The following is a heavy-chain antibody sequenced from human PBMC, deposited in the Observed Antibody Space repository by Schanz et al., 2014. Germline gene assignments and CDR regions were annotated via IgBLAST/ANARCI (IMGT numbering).Heavy chain of an antibody. D-gene: IGHD2-2*01. Sequence: VQLVESGGGLVKPGGSLRLSCAASGFTFSDYYMTWIRQAPGKGLEWVSDISDSGDSTHYADSVKGRFTISRDNAKISRFLQMNSLSAEDAAVYYYARVAPAATYLDSWGLGTLVTVSS. CDR2: ISDSGDST. J-gene: IGHJ4*02. CDR3: ARVAPAATYLDS. V-gene: IGHV3-11*01. CDR1: GFTFSDYY.